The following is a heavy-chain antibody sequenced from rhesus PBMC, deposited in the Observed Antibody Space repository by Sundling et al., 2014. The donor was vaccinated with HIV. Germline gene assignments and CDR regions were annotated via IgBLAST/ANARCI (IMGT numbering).Heavy chain of an antibody. J-gene: IGHJ6*01. V-gene: IGHV3S42*01. Sequence: EVQLVETGGGLAQPGGSLKVSCEASGFIFSSYGMNWVRQPLGKGLEWVSAINGGGTKTYYLDSVKGRFTVSRENSKNTLSLQMNNLRPEDTAVYYCVRERLIPHYGLDSWGQGVVVIVSP. D-gene: IGHD6-31*01. CDR1: GFIFSSYG. CDR2: INGGGTKT. CDR3: VRERLIPHYGLDS.